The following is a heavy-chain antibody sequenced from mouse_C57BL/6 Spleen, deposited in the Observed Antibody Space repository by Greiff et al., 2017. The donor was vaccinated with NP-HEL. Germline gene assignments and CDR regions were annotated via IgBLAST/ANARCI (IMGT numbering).Heavy chain of an antibody. CDR1: GYTFTDYY. V-gene: IGHV1-26*01. CDR3: ASRQIYYGRPAWFAY. J-gene: IGHJ3*01. Sequence: EVQLQQSGPELVKPGASVKISCKASGYTFTDYYMNWVKQSHGKSLEWIGDINPNNGGTSYNQKFKGTATLTVDKSSSTAYMELRSLTSEDSAVYYCASRQIYYGRPAWFAYWGQGTLVTVSA. CDR2: INPNNGGT. D-gene: IGHD2-1*01.